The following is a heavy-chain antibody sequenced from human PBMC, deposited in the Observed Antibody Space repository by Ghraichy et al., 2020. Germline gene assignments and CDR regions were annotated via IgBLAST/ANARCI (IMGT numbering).Heavy chain of an antibody. CDR2: IWFDGSKK. CDR1: GFILSHYG. J-gene: IGHJ5*02. V-gene: IGHV3-33*01. CDR3: AGDVDTSSHYGRFDP. Sequence: GGSLRLSCSASGFILSHYGMHWVRQAPGKGLEWVAVIWFDGSKKYYADSVKGRFTISRDISKSTVFLQMDTLRVEDTAVYYCAGDVDTSSHYGRFDPWGQGSLVTVAS. D-gene: IGHD3-22*01.